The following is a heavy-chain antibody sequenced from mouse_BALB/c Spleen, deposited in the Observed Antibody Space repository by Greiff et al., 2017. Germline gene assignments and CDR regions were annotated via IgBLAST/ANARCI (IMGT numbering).Heavy chain of an antibody. D-gene: IGHD1-1*01. V-gene: IGHV2-6-7*01. CDR1: GFSLTGYG. CDR3: ARGPYGSSYWYFDV. J-gene: IGHJ1*01. Sequence: VQRVESGPGLVAPSQSLSITCTVSGFSLTGYGVNWVRQPPGKGLEWLGMIWGDGSTDYNSALKSRLSISKDNSKSQVFLKMNSLQTDDTARYYCARGPYGSSYWYFDVWGAGTTVTVSS. CDR2: IWGDGST.